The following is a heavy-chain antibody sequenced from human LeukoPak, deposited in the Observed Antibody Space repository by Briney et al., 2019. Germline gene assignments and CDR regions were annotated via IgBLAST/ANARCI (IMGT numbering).Heavy chain of an antibody. V-gene: IGHV3-23*01. D-gene: IGHD5-24*01. Sequence: PGGSLRLSCAASGFTLSRHAMNWVRQAPGKGLEWVSVINGDGDTYYADSVRGRFTISRDNSKNTLFLQMNSLRAEGTAVYYCAKGPSDGFWGQGILVTVSS. CDR1: GFTLSRHA. CDR2: INGDGDT. CDR3: AKGPSDGF. J-gene: IGHJ4*02.